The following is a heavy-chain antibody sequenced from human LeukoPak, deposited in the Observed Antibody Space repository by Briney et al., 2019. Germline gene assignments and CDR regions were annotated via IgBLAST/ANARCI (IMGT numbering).Heavy chain of an antibody. CDR3: ARRVRGVNDAFDI. D-gene: IGHD3-10*01. CDR1: GGSISSGTYY. CDR2: IYTSGST. V-gene: IGHV4-61*02. J-gene: IGHJ3*02. Sequence: SQTLSLTCTVSGGSISSGTYYWGWIRQPAGKGLEWIGRIYTSGSTNYNPSLKSRVTISVDTSKNQFSLKLRSVTAADTAVYYCARRVRGVNDAFDIWGQGTMVTVSS.